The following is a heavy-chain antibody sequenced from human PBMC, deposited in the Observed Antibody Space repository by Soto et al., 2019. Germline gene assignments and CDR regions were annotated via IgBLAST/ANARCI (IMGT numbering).Heavy chain of an antibody. CDR1: GYTFTGYY. J-gene: IGHJ4*02. CDR2: INPNSGGT. CDR3: AREGGLRTFDY. V-gene: IGHV1-2*04. D-gene: IGHD4-17*01. Sequence: ASVKVSCQASGYTFTGYYMHWVRQAPGQGLEWMGWINPNSGGTNYAQKFQGWVTMTRDTSISAAYMELSRLRSDDTAVYYCAREGGLRTFDYWGQGTLVTVSS.